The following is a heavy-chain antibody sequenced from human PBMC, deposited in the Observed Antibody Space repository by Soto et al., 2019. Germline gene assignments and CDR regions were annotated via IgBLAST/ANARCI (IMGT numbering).Heavy chain of an antibody. CDR3: ARDKITGLFDY. J-gene: IGHJ4*02. CDR2: INHSGST. Sequence: PSETLSLTCAVYGGSSSRYYWTWIRQPPGTGLEWNGEINHSGSTNYNPSLKSRVTISVDTSKNQFSLKLTSVTAADTAVYYCARDKITGLFDYWGQGTLVTVSS. V-gene: IGHV4-34*01. CDR1: GGSSSRYY. D-gene: IGHD2-8*02.